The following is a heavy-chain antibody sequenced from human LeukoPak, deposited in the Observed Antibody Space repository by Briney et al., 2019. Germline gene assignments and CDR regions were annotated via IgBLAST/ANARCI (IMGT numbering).Heavy chain of an antibody. CDR2: IYYSGST. CDR1: GGSISTYY. J-gene: IGHJ3*02. V-gene: IGHV4-59*01. Sequence: SETLSLTCTVSGGSISTYYWSWIRQPPGKGLEWIGYIYYSGSTKYNPSLKSRVTISLDTPKNQVSLKLSSATAADTAVYFCARDEVGVPGAFDIWGQGTMVTVSS. CDR3: ARDEVGVPGAFDI. D-gene: IGHD3-10*01.